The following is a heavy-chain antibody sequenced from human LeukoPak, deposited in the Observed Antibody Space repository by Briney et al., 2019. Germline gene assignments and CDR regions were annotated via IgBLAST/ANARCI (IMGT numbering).Heavy chain of an antibody. D-gene: IGHD5-18*01. Sequence: PGGSLRLSCVASGFSVSSDYMTWLRQAPGKGLEWVSVLYSGGSTYYADSVKGRFTISRDNSKNTLYLQMNNLRVEDTAVYYCARYHTALNYWGQGTLVTASS. CDR1: GFSVSSDY. CDR3: ARYHTALNY. CDR2: LYSGGST. V-gene: IGHV3-53*01. J-gene: IGHJ4*02.